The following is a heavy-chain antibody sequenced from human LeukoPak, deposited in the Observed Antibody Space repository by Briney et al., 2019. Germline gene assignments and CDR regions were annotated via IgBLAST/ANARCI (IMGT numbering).Heavy chain of an antibody. Sequence: GESLKISCKGSGYSFTSYWIGWVRQMPRKGLEWMGIIYPGDSDTRYSPSFQGQVTISADKSISTAYLQWSSLKASDTAMYYCARLDYDILTGYYLEPYYFDYWGQGTLVTVSS. CDR2: IYPGDSDT. CDR1: GYSFTSYW. V-gene: IGHV5-51*01. CDR3: ARLDYDILTGYYLEPYYFDY. D-gene: IGHD3-9*01. J-gene: IGHJ4*02.